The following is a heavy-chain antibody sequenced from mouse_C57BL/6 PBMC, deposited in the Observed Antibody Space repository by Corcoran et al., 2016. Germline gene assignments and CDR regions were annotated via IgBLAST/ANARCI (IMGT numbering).Heavy chain of an antibody. Sequence: QIQLVQSGPELKKPGETVKISCKASGYTFTTYGMSWVKQAPGKGLKWMGWINTYSGVPTYADDFKGRFAFSLETSASTAYLQINNLKNEETATYFCARPYYGYEVYFDVWGTGTTVTVSS. CDR1: GYTFTTYG. CDR3: ARPYYGYEVYFDV. J-gene: IGHJ1*03. D-gene: IGHD2-9*01. CDR2: INTYSGVP. V-gene: IGHV9-3*01.